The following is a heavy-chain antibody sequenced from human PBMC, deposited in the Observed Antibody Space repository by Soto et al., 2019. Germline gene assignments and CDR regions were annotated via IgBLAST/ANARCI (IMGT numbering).Heavy chain of an antibody. CDR3: AKDGRIRFLEWLLVY. J-gene: IGHJ4*02. Sequence: GGSLRLSCAASGFTFSSYGMHWVRQAPGKGLEWVAVISYDGSNKYYADSVKGRFTISRDNSKNTLYLQMNSLRAEDTAVYYCAKDGRIRFLEWLLVYWGQGTLVTVS. D-gene: IGHD3-3*01. V-gene: IGHV3-30*18. CDR1: GFTFSSYG. CDR2: ISYDGSNK.